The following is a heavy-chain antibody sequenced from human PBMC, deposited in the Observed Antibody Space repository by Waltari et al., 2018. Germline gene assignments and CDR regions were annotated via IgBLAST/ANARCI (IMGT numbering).Heavy chain of an antibody. V-gene: IGHV3-9*01. CDR3: AKDKKPSYYYYYMDV. Sequence: EVQLVESGGGLVQPGRSLRLSCAASGFTFDDYAMHWVRQAPGKGLEWVSGISWNSGSIGYAESVKGRFTISRDNAKNSLYLQMNSLRAEDTALYYCAKDKKPSYYYYYMDVWGKGTTVTVSS. CDR1: GFTFDDYA. CDR2: ISWNSGSI. J-gene: IGHJ6*03.